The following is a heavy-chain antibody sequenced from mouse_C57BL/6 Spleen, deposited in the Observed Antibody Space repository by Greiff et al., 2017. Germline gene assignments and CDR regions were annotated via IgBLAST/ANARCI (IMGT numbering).Heavy chain of an antibody. CDR3: ARSDGYSYYYAMDY. V-gene: IGHV1-69*01. Sequence: QVQLKQPGAELVMPGASVKLSCKASGYTFTSYWMHWVKQRPGQGLEWIGEIDPSDSYTNYNQKFKGKSTLTVDKSSSTAYMQLSSLTSEDSAVYYCARSDGYSYYYAMDYWGQGTSVTVSS. J-gene: IGHJ4*01. CDR2: IDPSDSYT. CDR1: GYTFTSYW. D-gene: IGHD2-3*01.